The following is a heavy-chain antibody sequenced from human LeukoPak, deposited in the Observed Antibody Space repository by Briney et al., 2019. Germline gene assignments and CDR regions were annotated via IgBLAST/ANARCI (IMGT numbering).Heavy chain of an antibody. J-gene: IGHJ3*02. D-gene: IGHD4-23*01. V-gene: IGHV1-18*01. CDR2: ISAYNGNT. CDR3: ATDRPYGGNSAPAFDI. Sequence: ASVKVSRKASGYTFTSYGISWVRQAPGQGLEWMGWISAYNGNTNYAQKLQGRVTMTEDTSTDTAYMELSSLRSEDTAVYYCATDRPYGGNSAPAFDIWGQGTMVTVSS. CDR1: GYTFTSYG.